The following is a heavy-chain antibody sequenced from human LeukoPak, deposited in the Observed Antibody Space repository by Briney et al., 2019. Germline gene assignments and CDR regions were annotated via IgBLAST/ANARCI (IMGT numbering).Heavy chain of an antibody. J-gene: IGHJ2*01. D-gene: IGHD2-21*01. CDR3: AREEMGDGYRYLDL. V-gene: IGHV3-13*04. CDR1: GFTFSTYD. CDR2: IDTAGDT. Sequence: GESLRLSCAASGFTFSTYDMHWVRQATGEGLEWVSAIDTAGDTYYSGSVKGRFTISRENAKNSLYLQMNSLRAGDTAVYYCAREEMGDGYRYLDLWGRGTLVTVSS.